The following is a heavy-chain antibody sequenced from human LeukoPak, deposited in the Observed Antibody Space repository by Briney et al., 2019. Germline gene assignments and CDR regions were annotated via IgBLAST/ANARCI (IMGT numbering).Heavy chain of an antibody. CDR3: ARENYGDYAPGAFDI. V-gene: IGHV1-2*02. Sequence: ASVKVSCKASGYTFTGYYMHWVRQAPGQGLEWMGWINPNSGGTNYAQKFQGRVTMTRDTSISTAYMELSRLRSDGTAVYYCARENYGDYAPGAFDIWGQGTMVTVSS. D-gene: IGHD4-17*01. J-gene: IGHJ3*02. CDR1: GYTFTGYY. CDR2: INPNSGGT.